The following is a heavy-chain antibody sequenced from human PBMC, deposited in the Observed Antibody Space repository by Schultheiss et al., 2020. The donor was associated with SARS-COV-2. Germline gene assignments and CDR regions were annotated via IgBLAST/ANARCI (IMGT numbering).Heavy chain of an antibody. CDR2: INHSGST. V-gene: IGHV4-34*01. CDR1: GGSISSYY. D-gene: IGHD6-13*01. J-gene: IGHJ4*02. Sequence: SQTLSLTCTVSGGSISSYYWSWIRQPPGKGLEWIGEINHSGSTNYNPSLESRVTISVDTSQNQFSLKLSSVTAADTAVYYCAKGGTARSSWLADYWGQGTLVTVSS. CDR3: AKGGTARSSWLADY.